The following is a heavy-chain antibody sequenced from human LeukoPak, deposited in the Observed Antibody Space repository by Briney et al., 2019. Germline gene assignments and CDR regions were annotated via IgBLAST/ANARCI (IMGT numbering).Heavy chain of an antibody. J-gene: IGHJ5*01. CDR2: IYSGST. V-gene: IGHV3-53*01. Sequence: GGSLRLSCTVSGFTVSSNSMSWVRQAPGKGLEWVSFIYSGSTHYSDSVKGRFTISRGNSKNTLYLQMKTLRSEDTAVYYCGYYNSGSYSTPDSWGQGTQVTVSS. CDR1: GFTVSSNS. D-gene: IGHD3-10*01. CDR3: GYYNSGSYSTPDS.